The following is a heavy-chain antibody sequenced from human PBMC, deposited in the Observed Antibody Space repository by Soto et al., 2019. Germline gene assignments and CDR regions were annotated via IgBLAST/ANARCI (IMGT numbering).Heavy chain of an antibody. CDR3: AGAMAGPFDY. CDR1: GFTFSSYA. Sequence: QVQLVESGGGVVQPGRSLRLSCAASGFTFSSYAMHWVRQAPGKGLERVAVISYDGSNKYYADSVKGRFTISRDNSKNTLYPQMNSLRAEDTAVYYCAGAMAGPFDYWGQGTLVTVSS. V-gene: IGHV3-30-3*01. D-gene: IGHD6-19*01. CDR2: ISYDGSNK. J-gene: IGHJ4*02.